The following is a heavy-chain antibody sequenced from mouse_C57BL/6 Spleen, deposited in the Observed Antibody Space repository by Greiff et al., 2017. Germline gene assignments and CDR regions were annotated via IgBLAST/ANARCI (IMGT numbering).Heavy chain of an antibody. CDR2: IYPGDGDT. J-gene: IGHJ2*01. CDR1: GYAFSSYW. Sequence: VQLQQSGAELVKPGASVKISCKASGYAFSSYWMNWVKQRPGKGLEWIGQIYPGDGDTNYNGKFKGKAPLTADKASSTASMQLSSLTSEDSAVYFCAREDNTTIVAYYFDYWGQGTTLTVSS. D-gene: IGHD2-5*01. V-gene: IGHV1-80*01. CDR3: AREDNTTIVAYYFDY.